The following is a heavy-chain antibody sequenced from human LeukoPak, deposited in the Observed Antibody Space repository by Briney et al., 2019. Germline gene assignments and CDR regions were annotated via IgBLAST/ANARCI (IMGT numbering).Heavy chain of an antibody. CDR3: ATGSKYYHFWSGFYLGY. Sequence: GGSLRLSCGTSGITFSNAWMSWVRQVPGKGLEWVGRIKSKIDGGTTDYAAPVKGRFTISRDDSQNTLYLQMNSLKTEDTAVYYCATGSKYYHFWSGFYLGYWGQGTLVTVSS. J-gene: IGHJ4*02. V-gene: IGHV3-15*01. CDR2: IKSKIDGGTT. D-gene: IGHD3-3*01. CDR1: GITFSNAW.